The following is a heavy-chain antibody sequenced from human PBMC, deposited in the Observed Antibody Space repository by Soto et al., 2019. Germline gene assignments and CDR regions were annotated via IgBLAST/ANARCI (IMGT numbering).Heavy chain of an antibody. CDR2: ISTYNGNT. CDR1: SETFASYD. Sequence: ASVKVSCKASSETFASYDITWVRQAPGQGLEWMGWISTYNGNTKYAQNVQGRVSMTTDTSTSTAYMELRSLKSDDTAVYYCARVTRSSGDWFDPWGQGTLVTVYS. CDR3: ARVTRSSGDWFDP. J-gene: IGHJ5*02. D-gene: IGHD6-19*01. V-gene: IGHV1-18*01.